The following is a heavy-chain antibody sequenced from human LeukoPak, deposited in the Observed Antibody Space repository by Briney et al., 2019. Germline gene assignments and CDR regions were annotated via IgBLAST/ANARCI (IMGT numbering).Heavy chain of an antibody. Sequence: ASVKVSCKASGYTFTGYYMHWVRQAPGQGLEWMGRINPNSGGTNYAQKFQGRVTMTRDTSISTVYMELSRLRSDDTAVYYCARVGYYESSGYYEYWGQGTLVTVSS. V-gene: IGHV1-2*06. CDR3: ARVGYYESSGYYEY. CDR1: GYTFTGYY. D-gene: IGHD3-22*01. CDR2: INPNSGGT. J-gene: IGHJ4*02.